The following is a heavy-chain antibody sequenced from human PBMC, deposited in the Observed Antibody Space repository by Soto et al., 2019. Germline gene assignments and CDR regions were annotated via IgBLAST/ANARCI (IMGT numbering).Heavy chain of an antibody. J-gene: IGHJ3*02. CDR1: GFTFSSYA. V-gene: IGHV3-30-3*01. CDR3: ARGGRVVPAADTETDAFDI. D-gene: IGHD2-2*01. CDR2: ISYDGSNK. Sequence: PGGSLRLSCAASGFTFSSYAMHWVRQAPGKGLEWVAVISYDGSNKYYADSVKGRFTISRDNSKNTLYLQMNSLRAEDTAVYYCARGGRVVPAADTETDAFDIRGQGTMVTVSS.